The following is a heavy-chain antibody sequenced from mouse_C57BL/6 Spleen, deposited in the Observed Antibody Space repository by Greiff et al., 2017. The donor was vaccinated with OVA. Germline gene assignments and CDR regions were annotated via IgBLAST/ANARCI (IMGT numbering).Heavy chain of an antibody. CDR1: GYTFTSYW. V-gene: IGHV1-72*01. J-gene: IGHJ4*01. CDR3: ARGFITKVVAPYAMDY. D-gene: IGHD1-1*01. Sequence: QVQLQQPGAELVKPGASVKLSCKASGYTFTSYWMHWVKQRPGRGLEWIGRIDPNSGGTKYNEKFKSKATLTVDKPSSTAYMQLSSLTSEDSAVYYCARGFITKVVAPYAMDYWGQGTSVTVSS. CDR2: IDPNSGGT.